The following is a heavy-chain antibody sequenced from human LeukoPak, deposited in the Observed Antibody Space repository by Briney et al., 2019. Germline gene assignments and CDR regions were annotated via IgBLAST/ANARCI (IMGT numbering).Heavy chain of an antibody. D-gene: IGHD1-26*01. Sequence: SETLSLTCTVSGGSISSGGYYWSWIRQHPGKGLEWIVYIYYSGSTYYNPSLKSRVTISVDTSKNQFSLKLSSVTAADTAVYYCARVGELLGGSFDYWGQGTLVTVSS. J-gene: IGHJ4*02. CDR1: GGSISSGGYY. V-gene: IGHV4-31*03. CDR2: IYYSGST. CDR3: ARVGELLGGSFDY.